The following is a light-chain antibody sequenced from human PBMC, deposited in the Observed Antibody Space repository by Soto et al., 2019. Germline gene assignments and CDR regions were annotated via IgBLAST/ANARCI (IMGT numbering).Light chain of an antibody. V-gene: IGLV2-14*01. Sequence: QSVLTQPASVSGSPGQSITISCTGTSSDVGGYNYVSWYQQHPGNAPRLMIYEVNNRPSGVPNRFSGSKSGNTASLTISGLQAEDEADYYCSSKTISNTLPLVFGTGTKGTVL. CDR1: SSDVGGYNY. CDR2: EVN. CDR3: SSKTISNTLPLV. J-gene: IGLJ1*01.